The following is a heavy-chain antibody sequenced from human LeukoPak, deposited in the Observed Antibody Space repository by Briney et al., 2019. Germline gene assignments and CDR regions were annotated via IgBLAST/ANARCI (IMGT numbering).Heavy chain of an antibody. J-gene: IGHJ6*03. CDR1: GFTFSSYG. D-gene: IGHD2-21*01. CDR3: AKVKMEVVITEGYYMDV. V-gene: IGHV3-30*02. Sequence: GGSLRLSCAASGFTFSSYGMHWVRQAPGKGLEWGAFIRYDGSNKYYADSVKGRFTISRDNSKNTLYLQMNSLRAEDTAVYYCAKVKMEVVITEGYYMDVWGKGTTATVSS. CDR2: IRYDGSNK.